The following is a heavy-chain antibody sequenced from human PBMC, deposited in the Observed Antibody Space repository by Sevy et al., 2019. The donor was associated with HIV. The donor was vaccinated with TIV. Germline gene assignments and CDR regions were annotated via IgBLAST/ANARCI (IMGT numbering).Heavy chain of an antibody. V-gene: IGHV3-30*14. Sequence: GGSLRLSCAASGFTFSSYTMHWVRQAPGKGLEWVAFISYDGSRKYYADSVKGRFTISRDNSKNTSHLQMNNLRANDTAVFDCARDLALSGSYSWLAYWGQGTLVTVSS. CDR1: GFTFSSYT. CDR3: ARDLALSGSYSWLAY. D-gene: IGHD1-26*01. J-gene: IGHJ4*02. CDR2: ISYDGSRK.